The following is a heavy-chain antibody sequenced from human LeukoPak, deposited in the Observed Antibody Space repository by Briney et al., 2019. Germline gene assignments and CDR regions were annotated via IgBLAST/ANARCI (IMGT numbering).Heavy chain of an antibody. CDR2: INPGDSDT. D-gene: IGHD1-1*01. Sequence: GESLKISCKGSGYSFTSYWIGWVRQMPGKGLEWLGIINPGDSDTRYSPSFQGQVTISADKSISTANLQWSSLKASDTAMYYCASFIRGYLDVTGRTFDIWGQGTMVTVSS. CDR1: GYSFTSYW. J-gene: IGHJ3*02. CDR3: ASFIRGYLDVTGRTFDI. V-gene: IGHV5-51*01.